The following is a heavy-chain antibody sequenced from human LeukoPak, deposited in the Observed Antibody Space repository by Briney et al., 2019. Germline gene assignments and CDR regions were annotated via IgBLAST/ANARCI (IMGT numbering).Heavy chain of an antibody. J-gene: IGHJ4*02. CDR3: ARCRWRALFWNY. CDR2: INHSGST. V-gene: IGHV4-34*01. CDR1: GGSFSGYY. Sequence: SETLSLTCAVYGGSFSGYYWSWIRQPPGKGLEWIGEINHSGSTNYNPSLKSRVTISVDTSKNQFSLKLSSVTAADTPVYYCARCRWRALFWNYWGQGTLVTVSS. D-gene: IGHD3-10*01.